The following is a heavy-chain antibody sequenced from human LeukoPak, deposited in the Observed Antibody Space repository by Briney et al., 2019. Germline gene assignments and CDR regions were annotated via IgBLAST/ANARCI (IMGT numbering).Heavy chain of an antibody. CDR1: GGSISSSSYY. CDR3: ARIRYCSGGSCYSGHWFDP. Sequence: SETLSLICTVSGGSISSSSYYWGWIRQPPGKVLEWIGSIYYSGSTYYNPSLKSRVTISVDTSKNQFSLKLSSVTAADTAVYYCARIRYCSGGSCYSGHWFDPWGQGTLVTVSS. J-gene: IGHJ5*02. CDR2: IYYSGST. V-gene: IGHV4-39*07. D-gene: IGHD2-15*01.